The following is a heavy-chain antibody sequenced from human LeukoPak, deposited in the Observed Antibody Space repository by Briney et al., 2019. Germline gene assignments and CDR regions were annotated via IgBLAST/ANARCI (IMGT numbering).Heavy chain of an antibody. CDR3: ARGGSSWYGLANKKKNWFDP. CDR2: IIPILGIA. CDR1: GGTFNNSA. V-gene: IGHV1-69*04. Sequence: SVKVSCKTSGGTFNNSAISWVRQAPGQGLEWMGRIIPILGIANYAQKFQGRVTITADKSTSTAYMELSSLRSEDTAVYYCARGGSSWYGLANKKKNWFDPWGQGTLVTVSS. D-gene: IGHD6-13*01. J-gene: IGHJ5*02.